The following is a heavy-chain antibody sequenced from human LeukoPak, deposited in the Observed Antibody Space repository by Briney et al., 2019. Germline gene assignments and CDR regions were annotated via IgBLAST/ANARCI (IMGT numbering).Heavy chain of an antibody. CDR2: IYYSGST. J-gene: IGHJ4*02. V-gene: IGHV4-39*01. CDR1: GGSISSYY. Sequence: PSETLSLTCTVSGGSISSYYWGWIRQPPGKGLEWIGSIYYSGSTYYKPSLKSRVTMSVDTSKNQFSLKLSSVTAADTAVFYCASPPPYDSSAYYYVHWGQGTLVTVSS. D-gene: IGHD3-22*01. CDR3: ASPPPYDSSAYYYVH.